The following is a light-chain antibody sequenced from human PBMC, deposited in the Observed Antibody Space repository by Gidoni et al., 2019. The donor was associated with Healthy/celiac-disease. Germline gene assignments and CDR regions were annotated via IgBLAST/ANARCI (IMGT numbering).Light chain of an antibody. J-gene: IGKJ4*01. V-gene: IGKV1-8*01. CDR1: QGISSY. Sequence: AIRMTQSPSSFSASTGDRVTITCRASQGISSYLAWYQQKPGKAPKLLIYAASTLQSGVPSRFSGSGSGTDFTLTISCLQSEDFATYYCQQYYSYPPNTFGGXTKVEIK. CDR3: QQYYSYPPNT. CDR2: AAS.